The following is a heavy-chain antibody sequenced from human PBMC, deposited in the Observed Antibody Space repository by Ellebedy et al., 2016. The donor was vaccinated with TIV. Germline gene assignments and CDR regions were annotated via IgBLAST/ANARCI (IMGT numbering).Heavy chain of an antibody. CDR2: ISWNSGTI. V-gene: IGHV3-9*01. J-gene: IGHJ3*02. D-gene: IGHD2-8*02. Sequence: PGGSLRLSCAAFGFKFHDYAMHWVRQAPGKGLEWVSGISWNSGTIGYADSVKGRVTLSRDNAKNSVYLQMNSLRAEDTALYYCAKDIGGAGSDWWDNLDIWGQGTMVTVSS. CDR3: AKDIGGAGSDWWDNLDI. CDR1: GFKFHDYA.